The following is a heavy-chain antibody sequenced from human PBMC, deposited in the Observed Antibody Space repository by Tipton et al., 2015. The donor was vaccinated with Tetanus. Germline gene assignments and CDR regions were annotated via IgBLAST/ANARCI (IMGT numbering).Heavy chain of an antibody. Sequence: SLRLSCAASGFTFSSYAMSWVRQAPGKGLEWVSAISGSGGSTYYADSVKGRFTISRDNSKNTLYLQMNSLRAEDTAVYYCAKDNRYQDLRWGSRDYWGQGTLVTVSS. CDR3: AKDNRYQDLRWGSRDY. J-gene: IGHJ4*02. D-gene: IGHD3-10*01. CDR1: GFTFSSYA. V-gene: IGHV3-23*01. CDR2: ISGSGGST.